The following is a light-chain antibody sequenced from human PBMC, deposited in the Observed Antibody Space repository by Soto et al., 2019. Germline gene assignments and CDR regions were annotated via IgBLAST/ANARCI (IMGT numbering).Light chain of an antibody. V-gene: IGKV1-5*03. J-gene: IGKJ1*01. Sequence: DIQMTQSPSTLSASVGDRVTITCRASQSISSWLAWYQQKPGKAPKLLVYKASSLESGVPSRFSSSGSGTKFTLTISSLPPDDFATYYCQQYNTYSPPWTFGQGTKVEIK. CDR2: KAS. CDR1: QSISSW. CDR3: QQYNTYSPPWT.